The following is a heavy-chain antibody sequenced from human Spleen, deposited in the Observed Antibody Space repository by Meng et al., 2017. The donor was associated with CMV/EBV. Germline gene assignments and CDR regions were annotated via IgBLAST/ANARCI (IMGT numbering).Heavy chain of an antibody. J-gene: IGHJ5*02. CDR3: AAVPYYYGSGGLAFDP. V-gene: IGHV1-58*01. CDR1: GFTFTSSA. D-gene: IGHD3-10*01. CDR2: IVVGSGNT. Sequence: SVKVSCKASGFTFTSSAVQWVRQARGQRLEWIGWIVVGSGNTNYAQKFQERVTITRDMSTSTAYMELSSLRSEDTAVYYCAAVPYYYGSGGLAFDPWGQGTLVTVSS.